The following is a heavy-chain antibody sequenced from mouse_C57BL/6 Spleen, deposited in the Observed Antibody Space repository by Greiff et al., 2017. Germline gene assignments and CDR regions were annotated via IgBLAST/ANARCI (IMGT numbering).Heavy chain of an antibody. Sequence: EVQVVESGGDLVKPGGSLKLSCAASGFTFSSYGMSWVRQTPDKRLEWVATISSGGSYTYYPDSVKGRFTISRDNAKNTLYLQMSSLKSEDTAMYYCARHEGSYYFDYWGQGTTLTVSS. CDR3: ARHEGSYYFDY. CDR2: ISSGGSYT. CDR1: GFTFSSYG. V-gene: IGHV5-6*01. J-gene: IGHJ2*01.